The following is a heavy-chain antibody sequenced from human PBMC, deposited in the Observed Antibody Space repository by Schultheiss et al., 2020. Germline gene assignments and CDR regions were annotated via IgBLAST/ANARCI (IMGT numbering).Heavy chain of an antibody. J-gene: IGHJ4*02. Sequence: SQTLSLTCTVSGGSISSYYWSWIRQPPGKGLEWIGYIYYSGSTNYNPSLRSRVTISVDTSKNQFSLNLRSVTAADTAVYYCARDSGYDYKFDYWGQGMLVTVSS. CDR1: GGSISSYY. CDR2: IYYSGST. V-gene: IGHV4-59*01. D-gene: IGHD5-12*01. CDR3: ARDSGYDYKFDY.